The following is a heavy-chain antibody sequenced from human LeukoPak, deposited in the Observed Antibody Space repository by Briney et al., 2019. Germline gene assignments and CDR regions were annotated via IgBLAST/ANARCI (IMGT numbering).Heavy chain of an antibody. D-gene: IGHD1-26*01. Sequence: SETLSLTCTVSGGSISSSSYYWGWIRQPPGKGLEWIGSIYYSGSTYYNPFLKSRVTISVDTSKNQFSLKLSSVTAADTAVYYCARVRGGYYGDYWGQGTLVTVSS. J-gene: IGHJ4*02. CDR2: IYYSGST. CDR3: ARVRGGYYGDY. V-gene: IGHV4-39*07. CDR1: GGSISSSSYY.